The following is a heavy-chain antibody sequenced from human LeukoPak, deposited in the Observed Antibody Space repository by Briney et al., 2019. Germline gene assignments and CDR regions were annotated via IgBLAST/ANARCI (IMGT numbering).Heavy chain of an antibody. J-gene: IGHJ4*02. CDR2: IYDSGST. CDR3: AREAICSGGSCYSGYFDY. D-gene: IGHD2-15*01. V-gene: IGHV4-39*02. Sequence: SETLSLTCTVSGGSIRSSYYYWGWIRQPPGKGLEWIGSIYDSGSTYYNPSLKSRVTISVDTSKNQFSLKLNSVTAADTAVYYCAREAICSGGSCYSGYFDYWGQGTLVTVSS. CDR1: GGSIRSSYYY.